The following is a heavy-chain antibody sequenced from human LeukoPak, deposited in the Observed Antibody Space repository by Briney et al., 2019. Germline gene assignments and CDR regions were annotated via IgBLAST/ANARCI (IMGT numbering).Heavy chain of an antibody. D-gene: IGHD1-26*01. J-gene: IGHJ6*03. Sequence: PGGSLRLSCTASGFTFSDYYMSWIRQAPGKGLEWVSYISSSGRTIYYADSVKGRFTISRDNAKNSLYLQMNSLRAEDTAVYYCARVEVGASVYYYYYYYMDVWGKGTTVTISS. V-gene: IGHV3-11*04. CDR1: GFTFSDYY. CDR3: ARVEVGASVYYYYYYYMDV. CDR2: ISSSGRTI.